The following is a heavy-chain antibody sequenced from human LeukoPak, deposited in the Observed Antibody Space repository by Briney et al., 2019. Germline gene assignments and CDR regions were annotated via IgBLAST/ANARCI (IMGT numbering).Heavy chain of an antibody. CDR3: AREGDGSGSPWYGMDV. J-gene: IGHJ6*02. V-gene: IGHV1-46*01. D-gene: IGHD3-10*01. Sequence: GASVKVSCKASGYTFTSYYMHWVRQAPGQGLEWMGIINPSGGSTSYAQKFQGRVTTTRDTSTSTVYMELSSLRSEDTAVYYCAREGDGSGSPWYGMDVWGQGTTVTVSS. CDR2: INPSGGST. CDR1: GYTFTSYY.